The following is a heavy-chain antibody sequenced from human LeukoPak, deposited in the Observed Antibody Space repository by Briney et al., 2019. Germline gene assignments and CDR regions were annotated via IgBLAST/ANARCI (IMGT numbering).Heavy chain of an antibody. CDR2: IYYSGST. Sequence: PSETLSLTCTVSGGSISSYYWTWIRQPPGKGLEWIGDIYYSGSTKYNPSLKSRVTISVDSSKNHFSLKLSSVTAADTAVYYCARYSGGWPYYFDYWGQGALVTVSS. J-gene: IGHJ4*02. CDR3: ARYSGGWPYYFDY. CDR1: GGSISSYY. D-gene: IGHD6-19*01. V-gene: IGHV4-59*08.